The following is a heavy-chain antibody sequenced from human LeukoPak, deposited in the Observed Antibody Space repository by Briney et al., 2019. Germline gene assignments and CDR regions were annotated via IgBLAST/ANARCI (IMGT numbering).Heavy chain of an antibody. Sequence: GGSLRLSCTASGFTFGDYAMSWVRQAPGKGLEWVGFIRSKAYGGTTEYAASVKGRFTISRDDSKSIAYLQMNGLKTEDTAVYYCTLPGYYFDYWGQGTLVTVSS. V-gene: IGHV3-49*04. CDR1: GFTFGDYA. CDR3: TLPGYYFDY. D-gene: IGHD3-10*01. CDR2: IRSKAYGGTT. J-gene: IGHJ4*02.